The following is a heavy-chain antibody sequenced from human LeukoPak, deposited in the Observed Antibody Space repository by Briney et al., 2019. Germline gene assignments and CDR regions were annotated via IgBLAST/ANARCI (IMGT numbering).Heavy chain of an antibody. Sequence: GGTLRLSCVASGLTFSSYGMSWVRQAPGKGLEWVSAISVSGNTYHADSVKGRFTISRDSSKNTLYLQMNSLRAEDTAVYYCARGAYGSGSYGDNWFDPWGQGTLVTVSS. V-gene: IGHV3-23*01. CDR1: GLTFSSYG. D-gene: IGHD3-10*01. CDR3: ARGAYGSGSYGDNWFDP. J-gene: IGHJ5*02. CDR2: ISVSGNT.